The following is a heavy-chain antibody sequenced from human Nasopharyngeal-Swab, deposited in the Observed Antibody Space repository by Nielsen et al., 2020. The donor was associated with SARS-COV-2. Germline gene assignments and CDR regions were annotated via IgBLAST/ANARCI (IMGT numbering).Heavy chain of an antibody. J-gene: IGHJ5*02. V-gene: IGHV3-43*01. CDR2: TRGDDGT. CDR3: ARVAEAAPGRGIDR. D-gene: IGHD6-13*01. CDR1: GFKFDENT. Sequence: GESLKISCAASGFKFDENTMHWVRHTPEKGLQWVSLTRGDDGTYYADSVNGRVTTSRDNVKNTLFLQMDSLTAEDTAVYYCARVAEAAPGRGIDRWGQGTLVTVSS.